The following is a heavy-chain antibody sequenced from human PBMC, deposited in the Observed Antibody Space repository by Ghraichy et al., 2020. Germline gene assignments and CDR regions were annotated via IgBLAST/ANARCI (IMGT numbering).Heavy chain of an antibody. V-gene: IGHV4-59*01. J-gene: IGHJ2*01. CDR3: ARAGPRDWYSDL. CDR1: GGSISPYY. CDR2: IHSSGSA. Sequence: SETLSLTCTVSGGSISPYYWSWIRQPPGMGLEWLGYIHSSGSAKYSPSLNSRVTFSIDTSKNQLSLKLNSVTAADTAVYYCARAGPRDWYSDLWGRGTLVAVSS.